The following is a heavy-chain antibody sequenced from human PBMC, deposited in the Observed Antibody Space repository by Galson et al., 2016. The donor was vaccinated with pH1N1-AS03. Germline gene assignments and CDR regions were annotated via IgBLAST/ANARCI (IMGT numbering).Heavy chain of an antibody. D-gene: IGHD2-8*01. Sequence: ETLSLTCTVSGDSIGNYYWSWIRQPPGKGLEWIGYVYHTGSTSYNPSLKSRVTISVDTSNNQLFLRLNSVTAADTAVYYCAREWSAFDIWGQGTMVAVSS. CDR1: GDSIGNYY. CDR2: VYHTGST. CDR3: AREWSAFDI. J-gene: IGHJ3*02. V-gene: IGHV4-59*01.